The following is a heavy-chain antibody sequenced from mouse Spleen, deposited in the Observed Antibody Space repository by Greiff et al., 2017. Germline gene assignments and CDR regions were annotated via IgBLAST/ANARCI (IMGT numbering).Heavy chain of an antibody. CDR3: ARDGTWFAY. Sequence: EVKLVESGGGLVKPGGSLKLSCAASGFTFSSYAMSWVRQTPEKRLEWVATISSGGGNTYYPDSVKGRFTISRDNAKNTLYLQMSSLKSEDTAMYYCARDGTWFAYWGQGTLVTVSA. V-gene: IGHV5-9*04. CDR1: GFTFSSYA. D-gene: IGHD2-3*01. CDR2: ISSGGGNT. J-gene: IGHJ3*01.